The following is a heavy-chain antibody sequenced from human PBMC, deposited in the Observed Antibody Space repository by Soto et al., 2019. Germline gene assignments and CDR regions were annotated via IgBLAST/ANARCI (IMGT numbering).Heavy chain of an antibody. CDR2: IYYSGST. J-gene: IGHJ5*02. CDR3: ARGAGQVPAGNWFDP. V-gene: IGHV4-30-4*01. CDR1: GGSISSGDYY. D-gene: IGHD2-2*01. Sequence: NPSETLSLTCTVSGGSISSGDYYWSWIRQPPGKGLEWIGYIYYSGSTYYNPSLKSRVTISVDTSKNQFSLKLSSVTAADTAVYYCARGAGQVPAGNWFDPWGQGTLVTVSS.